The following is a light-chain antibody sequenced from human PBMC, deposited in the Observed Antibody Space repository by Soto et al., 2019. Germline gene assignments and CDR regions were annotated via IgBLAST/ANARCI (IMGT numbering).Light chain of an antibody. Sequence: DIQMTQSPSTLSASVGKRVPTPSRATQSITNWLAWYQQKPGKAPKLVIYGASSLQSGVPSRFSGSGSGTDFTFTISSLQPEDIATYYCQQYDNLPITFGQGTRLEI. CDR2: GAS. CDR3: QQYDNLPIT. V-gene: IGKV1-5*01. J-gene: IGKJ5*01. CDR1: QSITNW.